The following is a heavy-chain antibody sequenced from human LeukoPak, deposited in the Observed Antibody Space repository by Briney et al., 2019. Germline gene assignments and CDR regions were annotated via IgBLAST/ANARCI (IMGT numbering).Heavy chain of an antibody. CDR3: TTDPGTGVRGY. D-gene: IGHD3-10*01. J-gene: IGHJ4*02. CDR2: IKSKGNGGTI. Sequence: GGSLRLSCAASGFTFPNAWVNWVRQAPGKGLEWVGHIKSKGNGGTIDYAAPVKGRFTISGDDSKNTVYLQMDSLEIEDTAVYFCTTDPGTGVRGYWGQGTLVTVSS. CDR1: GFTFPNAW. V-gene: IGHV3-15*01.